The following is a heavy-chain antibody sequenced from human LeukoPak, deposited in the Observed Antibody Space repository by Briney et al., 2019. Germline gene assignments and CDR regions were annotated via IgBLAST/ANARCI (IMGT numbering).Heavy chain of an antibody. CDR3: AKGVGWSPFDY. CDR2: ISGSGGST. Sequence: GGSLRLSCAASGFTFYTYSMNWVRQAPGKGLEWVSAISGSGGSTYYADSVKGRFTISRDNSKNTLYLQMNSLRAEDTAVYYCAKGVGWSPFDYWGQGTLVTVSS. CDR1: GFTFYTYS. V-gene: IGHV3-23*01. D-gene: IGHD2-15*01. J-gene: IGHJ4*02.